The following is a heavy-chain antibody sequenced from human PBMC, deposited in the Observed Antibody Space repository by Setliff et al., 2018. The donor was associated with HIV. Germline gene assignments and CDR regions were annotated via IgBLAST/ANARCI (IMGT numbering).Heavy chain of an antibody. CDR1: GVTLSAYW. CDR3: AKDGSGWSQH. D-gene: IGHD6-19*01. V-gene: IGHV3-7*01. J-gene: IGHJ1*01. CDR2: ISPDESER. Sequence: GGSLRLSCVGSGVTLSAYWMSWLRLAPGKGLGWVANISPDESERYSVDSVRGRFTVSRDNAKSSLYLQMSGMKIEDMAVYYCAKDGSGWSQHWGQGTRVTVSS.